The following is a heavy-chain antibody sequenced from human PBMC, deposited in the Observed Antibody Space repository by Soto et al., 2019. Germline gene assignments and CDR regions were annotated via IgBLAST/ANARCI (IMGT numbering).Heavy chain of an antibody. J-gene: IGHJ4*02. CDR3: ARGVIF. D-gene: IGHD3-10*01. CDR1: GGSISSGVYY. V-gene: IGHV4-31*03. CDR2: IHFSGTT. Sequence: PSETLSLTCTVSGGSISSGVYYWSWIRQHPGKGLEWIGYIHFSGTTYYNPSLKSRVTISVDKSRNQFSLNLSSVTAADTAVYYCARGVIFWGQGTQVTVSS.